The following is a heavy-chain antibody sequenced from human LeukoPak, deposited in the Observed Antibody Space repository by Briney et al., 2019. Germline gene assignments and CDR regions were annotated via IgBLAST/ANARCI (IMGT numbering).Heavy chain of an antibody. J-gene: IGHJ3*02. CDR3: ARDDYDILTGYPNAFDI. Sequence: SETLSLTCTVSGGSISSYYWSWIRQPPGKGLEWIGYIYYSGSTNYNPSLKSRVTISVDTSKNQFSLKLSSVTAADTAVYYCARDDYDILTGYPNAFDIWGQGTMVTVSS. V-gene: IGHV4-59*12. CDR2: IYYSGST. CDR1: GGSISSYY. D-gene: IGHD3-9*01.